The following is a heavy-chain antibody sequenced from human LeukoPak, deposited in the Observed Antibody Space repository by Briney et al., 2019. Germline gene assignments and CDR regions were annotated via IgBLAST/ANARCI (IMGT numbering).Heavy chain of an antibody. D-gene: IGHD6-13*01. CDR2: IKSKTDGGTA. CDR1: GFTFSNAW. CDR3: TTARGSSSWYGRIFDY. V-gene: IGHV3-15*01. Sequence: GGSLRLSCAASGFTFSNAWMSWVRQAPGKGLEWVGRIKSKTDGGTADYAAPVKGRFTISRDDSKNTLYLQMNSLKTEDTAVYYCTTARGSSSWYGRIFDYWGQGTLVTVSS. J-gene: IGHJ4*02.